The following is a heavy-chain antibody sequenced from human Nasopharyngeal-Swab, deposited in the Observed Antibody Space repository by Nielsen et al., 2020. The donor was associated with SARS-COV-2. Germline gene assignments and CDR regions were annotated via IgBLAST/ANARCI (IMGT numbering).Heavy chain of an antibody. CDR2: IDWDDDK. V-gene: IGHV2-70*11. D-gene: IGHD6-13*01. CDR3: ARETPYSSSWDYYYYYMDV. Sequence: RQAPGKALEWLARIDWDDDKYYSTSLKTRLTISKDTSKNQVVLTMTNMDPVDTATYYCARETPYSSSWDYYYYYMDVWGKGTTVTVSS. J-gene: IGHJ6*03.